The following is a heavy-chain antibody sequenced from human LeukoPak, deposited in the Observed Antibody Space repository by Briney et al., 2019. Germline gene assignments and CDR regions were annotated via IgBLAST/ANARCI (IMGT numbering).Heavy chain of an antibody. Sequence: SETLSLTCTVSGGSISSYYWSWIRQPPGKGLEWIGHIYYSGSTNYNPSLKSRVTISVDTSKNQFSLKLSSVTAADTAVYYCARWGDGYIDYWGQGTLVTVSS. CDR2: IYYSGST. D-gene: IGHD5-18*01. CDR1: GGSISSYY. CDR3: ARWGDGYIDY. V-gene: IGHV4-59*01. J-gene: IGHJ4*02.